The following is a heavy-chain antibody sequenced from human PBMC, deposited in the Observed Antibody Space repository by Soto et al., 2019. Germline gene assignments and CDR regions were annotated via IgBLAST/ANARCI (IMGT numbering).Heavy chain of an antibody. J-gene: IGHJ6*02. Sequence: ASVNVSCKASGYTFTGYYMHWVRQAPGQGLEWMGWINPNSGGTNYAQKFQGWVTMTRDTSISTAYMELSRLRSDDTAVYYCARVGDEYSSSSSYYYGMDVWGQGTTVTVSS. D-gene: IGHD6-6*01. CDR3: ARVGDEYSSSSSYYYGMDV. CDR2: INPNSGGT. V-gene: IGHV1-2*04. CDR1: GYTFTGYY.